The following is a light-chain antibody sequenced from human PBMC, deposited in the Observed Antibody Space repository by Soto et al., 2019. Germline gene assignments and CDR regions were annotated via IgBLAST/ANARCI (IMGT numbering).Light chain of an antibody. CDR1: QGNSNY. V-gene: IGKV1-27*01. CDR3: QKYNSAPWT. CDR2: AAS. J-gene: IGKJ1*01. Sequence: DIQMTQSPSSLSASVGDRVTITCRASQGNSNYLAWYQQKPGKVPRLLIFAASTLQSGAPSRFRGAGSETDFTLTINGLQPEDVATYYCQKYNSAPWTFGQGTKVEIK.